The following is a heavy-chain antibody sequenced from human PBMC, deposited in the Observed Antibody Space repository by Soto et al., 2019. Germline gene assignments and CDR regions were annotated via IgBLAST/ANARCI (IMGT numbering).Heavy chain of an antibody. Sequence: QVQLVESGGGVVQPGRSLRLSCAASGFTFSGYDMHWVRQAPGKGLEWVAVISYDGSPKYYADSVKGRFTISRDNSKNVLFLQMNSLRPEDTAVYYCAKDRSSSWSFAYWGQGTLVTVSS. D-gene: IGHD6-13*01. CDR3: AKDRSSSWSFAY. J-gene: IGHJ4*02. V-gene: IGHV3-30*18. CDR1: GFTFSGYD. CDR2: ISYDGSPK.